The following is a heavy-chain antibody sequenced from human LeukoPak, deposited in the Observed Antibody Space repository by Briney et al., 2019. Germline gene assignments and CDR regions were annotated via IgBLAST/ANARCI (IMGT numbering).Heavy chain of an antibody. CDR3: ARDLAVAGY. V-gene: IGHV3-11*01. CDR1: GFTFSDYY. Sequence: PGGSLRLSCAASGFTFSDYYMAWIRQAPGKGLEWVPYITDSGDSIYYADSVKGRFTISRDNAKNSLYLQMNNLRAEDTAVYYCARDLAVAGYWGQGTLVTVSS. J-gene: IGHJ4*02. CDR2: ITDSGDSI. D-gene: IGHD6-19*01.